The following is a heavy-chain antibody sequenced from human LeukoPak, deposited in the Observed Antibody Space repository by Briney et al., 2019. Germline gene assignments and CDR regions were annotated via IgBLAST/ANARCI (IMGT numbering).Heavy chain of an antibody. D-gene: IGHD2-15*01. CDR3: LGYCSGGRCYSGGH. V-gene: IGHV3-23*01. CDR1: GFTFSNAW. J-gene: IGHJ4*02. CDR2: VSTSGGST. Sequence: GGSLRLSCAASGFTFSNAWMSWVRQAPGRGLEWVSTVSTSGGSTYYADSVKGRFTISRDNSKNTQCLQMNSLRAEDTAIYYCLGYCSGGRCYSGGHWGQGTLVTVSS.